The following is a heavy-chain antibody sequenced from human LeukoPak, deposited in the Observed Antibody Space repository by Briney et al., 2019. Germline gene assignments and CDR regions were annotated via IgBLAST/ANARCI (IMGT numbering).Heavy chain of an antibody. CDR1: GLTFRSYW. CDR2: INQDGSAK. Sequence: PGGSLRLSCGDSGLTFRSYWMTWVRQAPGKGLEWVAKINQDGSAKYYVDSVKGRFTISRDNAQNSLFLQMSSLTAEDTAVYYCARDSETADFDYWGQGTLVTVSS. J-gene: IGHJ4*02. V-gene: IGHV3-7*04. CDR3: ARDSETADFDY. D-gene: IGHD2-21*02.